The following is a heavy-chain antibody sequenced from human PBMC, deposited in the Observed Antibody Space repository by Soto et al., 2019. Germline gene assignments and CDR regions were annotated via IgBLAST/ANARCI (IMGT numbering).Heavy chain of an antibody. CDR3: ARPTYYYGSGSPQYYYYYGLDV. D-gene: IGHD3-10*01. CDR1: GFNVRRYA. V-gene: IGHV3-48*01. Sequence: GSLRLSCAASGFNVRRYAMSGVRQAPGTGLEWVSYISSSGRTIYYADSVKGRFTISRDNAKNSLYLQMNSLRAEDTAVYYCARPTYYYGSGSPQYYYYYGLDVRGQGTTVTVSS. J-gene: IGHJ6*02. CDR2: ISSSGRTI.